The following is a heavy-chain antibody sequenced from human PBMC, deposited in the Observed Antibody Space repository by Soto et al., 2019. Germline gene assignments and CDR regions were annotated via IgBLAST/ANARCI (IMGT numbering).Heavy chain of an antibody. CDR2: IYYSGST. Sequence: ETLSLTCTVSGGSFSSGGYFWSWSRQYPGKGLEWIGYIYYSGSTNYNPSLKSRVTISVDTSKNQFSLKLSSVTAADTAVYYCARTSYSGYDRYYYYGMDVWGQGTTVTVSS. D-gene: IGHD5-12*01. CDR3: ARTSYSGYDRYYYYGMDV. V-gene: IGHV4-61*08. CDR1: GGSFSSGGYF. J-gene: IGHJ6*01.